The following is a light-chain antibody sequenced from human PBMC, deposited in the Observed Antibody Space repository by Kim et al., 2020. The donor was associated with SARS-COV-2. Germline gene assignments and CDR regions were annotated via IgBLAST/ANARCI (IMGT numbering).Light chain of an antibody. J-gene: IGLJ1*01. Sequence: ALEQTVRITCQGDILRSYYASGYQQKSGQAPVVVIYGKNNRPSGIPHRFSGSSSGNTASLTITGAQAEDEADYYCNSRDSSGNHYVFGTGTKVTVL. CDR1: ILRSYY. CDR2: GKN. CDR3: NSRDSSGNHYV. V-gene: IGLV3-19*01.